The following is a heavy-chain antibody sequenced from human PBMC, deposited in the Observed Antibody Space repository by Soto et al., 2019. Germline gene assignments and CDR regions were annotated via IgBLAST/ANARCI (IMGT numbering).Heavy chain of an antibody. CDR2: VYHTGTT. Sequence: GPGPGKTSETLSLTCVVSGGPVSGDDLYWSWIRHLPGKGLEWIANVYHTGTTYYNPSLKSRVSMSVDTSQNQFSLKLTSVTAADTAVYYCARIPVDTSMIYWLDPWGQGTLVTVSS. CDR3: ARIPVDTSMIYWLDP. J-gene: IGHJ5*02. CDR1: GGPVSGDDLY. D-gene: IGHD5-18*01. V-gene: IGHV4-31*02.